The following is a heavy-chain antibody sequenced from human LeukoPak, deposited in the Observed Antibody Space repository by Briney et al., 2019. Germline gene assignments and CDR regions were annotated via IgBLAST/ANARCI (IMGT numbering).Heavy chain of an antibody. CDR3: ATAAELLLRETNRGFDY. CDR2: FDPEDGET. CDR1: GYTFTGYY. D-gene: IGHD3-10*01. J-gene: IGHJ4*02. Sequence: ASVKVSCKASGYTFTGYYMHWVRQAPGKGLEWMGGFDPEDGETIYAQKFQGRVTMTEDTSTDTAYMELSGLRSEDTAVYYCATAAELLLRETNRGFDYWGQGTLVTVSS. V-gene: IGHV1-24*01.